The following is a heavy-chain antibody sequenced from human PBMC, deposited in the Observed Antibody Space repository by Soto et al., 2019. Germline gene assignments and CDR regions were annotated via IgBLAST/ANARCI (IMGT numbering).Heavy chain of an antibody. V-gene: IGHV4-31*03. J-gene: IGHJ6*02. CDR1: GGSISSGGYY. D-gene: IGHD3-16*02. CDR3: ARDYRASYPAYYYYGMDV. Sequence: QVQLQESGPGLVKPSQTLSLTCTVSGGSISSGGYYWSWIRQHPGKGLEWIGYIYYSTYYNPSLKRRVXXXVXXSKDQFSLKLSSVTAADTAVYYCARDYRASYPAYYYYGMDVWGQGTTVTVSS. CDR2: IYYST.